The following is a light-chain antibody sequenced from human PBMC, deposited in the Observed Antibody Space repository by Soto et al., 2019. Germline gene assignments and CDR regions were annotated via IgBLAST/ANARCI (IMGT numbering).Light chain of an antibody. CDR1: QSVSSN. Sequence: EIVMTQSPATLSVSPGERATLSCRASQSVSSNLAWYQQXXXQAPRLLIYGASTRATGIPARFSGSGSGTEFTLTISSLQSEDFAVYYCQQYNNWPETFGQGTKVEIK. J-gene: IGKJ1*01. CDR3: QQYNNWPET. CDR2: GAS. V-gene: IGKV3-15*01.